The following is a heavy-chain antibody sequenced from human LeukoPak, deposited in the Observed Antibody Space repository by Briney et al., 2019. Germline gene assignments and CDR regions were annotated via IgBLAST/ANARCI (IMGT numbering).Heavy chain of an antibody. J-gene: IGHJ4*02. CDR2: ISYDGSNI. CDR3: AREMAATETFGY. Sequence: PGGSLRLSCAASGFNFNTYVMHWVRQAPGKGLEWVAVISYDGSNIYYADSVKGRFTISRDNSKNTLFLQMSSLRAEDTAVYYCAREMAATETFGYWGQGTLVTVSS. D-gene: IGHD6-19*01. V-gene: IGHV3-30-3*01. CDR1: GFNFNTYV.